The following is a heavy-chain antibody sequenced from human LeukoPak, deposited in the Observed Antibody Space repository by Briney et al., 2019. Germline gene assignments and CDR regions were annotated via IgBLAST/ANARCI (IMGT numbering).Heavy chain of an antibody. Sequence: GRSLRLSCAASGFTFSSYGMHWVRQAPGKGLEWVAVIWYDGSNKYYADSVKGRFTISRDNSKNTLYLQMNSLRAEDTAVYYCARAWDTAAPYYFDYWGQGPLVTVSS. CDR3: ARAWDTAAPYYFDY. CDR2: IWYDGSNK. V-gene: IGHV3-33*01. D-gene: IGHD6-6*01. J-gene: IGHJ4*02. CDR1: GFTFSSYG.